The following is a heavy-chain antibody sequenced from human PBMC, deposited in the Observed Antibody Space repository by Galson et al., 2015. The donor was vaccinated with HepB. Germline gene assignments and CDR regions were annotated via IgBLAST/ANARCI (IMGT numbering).Heavy chain of an antibody. V-gene: IGHV3-21*01. J-gene: IGHJ4*02. CDR3: ARGTTVTTPEFPGIHFDY. CDR2: ISSSSSYI. CDR1: GFTFSSYS. D-gene: IGHD4-17*01. Sequence: SLRLSCAASGFTFSSYSMNWVRQARGKGLEGVSSISSSSSYIYYADSVKGRFTISRDNAKNSLYLQMNSLRAEDTAVYYCARGTTVTTPEFPGIHFDYWGQGTLVTVSS.